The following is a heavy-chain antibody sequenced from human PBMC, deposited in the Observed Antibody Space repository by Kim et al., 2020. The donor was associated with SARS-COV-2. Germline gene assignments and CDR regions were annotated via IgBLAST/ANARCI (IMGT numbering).Heavy chain of an antibody. Sequence: VKGRFTISRDNSKNTLYLQMNSLRAEDTAVYYCAKDGLMVRGVDFNWFDPWGQGTLVTVSS. D-gene: IGHD3-10*01. CDR3: AKDGLMVRGVDFNWFDP. J-gene: IGHJ5*02. V-gene: IGHV3-23*01.